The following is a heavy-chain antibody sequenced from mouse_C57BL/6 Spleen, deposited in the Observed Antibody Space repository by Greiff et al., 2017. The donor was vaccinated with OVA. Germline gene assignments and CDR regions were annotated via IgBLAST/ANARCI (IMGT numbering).Heavy chain of an antibody. D-gene: IGHD2-12*01. CDR3: ARGSPYDEGYFDV. J-gene: IGHJ1*03. CDR1: GFTFSDYG. CDR2: ISSGSSTI. V-gene: IGHV5-17*01. Sequence: EVQLQESGGGLVKPGGSLKLSCAASGFTFSDYGMHWVRQAPEKGLEWVAYISSGSSTIYYADTVKGRFTISRDNAKNTLFLQMTSLRSEDTAMYYCARGSPYDEGYFDVWGTGTTVTVSS.